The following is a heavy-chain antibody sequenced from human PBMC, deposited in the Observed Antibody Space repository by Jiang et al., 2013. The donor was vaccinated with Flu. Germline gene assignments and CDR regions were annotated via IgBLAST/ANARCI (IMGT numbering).Heavy chain of an antibody. CDR2: MNPNSGNT. Sequence: VQLVESGAEVKKPGASVKVSCKASGYTFTSYDINWVRQATGQGLEWMGWMNPNSGNTGYAQKFQGRVTMTRNTSISTAYMELSSLRSEDTAVYYCARVSKRMVRGVLXYNWFDPWGQGTLVTVSS. CDR3: ARVSKRMVRGVLXYNWFDP. V-gene: IGHV1-8*01. J-gene: IGHJ5*02. D-gene: IGHD3-10*01. CDR1: GYTFTSYD.